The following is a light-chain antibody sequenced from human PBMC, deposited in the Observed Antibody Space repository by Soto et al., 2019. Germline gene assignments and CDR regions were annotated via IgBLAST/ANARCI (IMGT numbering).Light chain of an antibody. J-gene: IGKJ1*01. CDR1: ETVTGKY. CDR2: AAS. CDR3: QQYSSPPQT. V-gene: IGKV3-20*01. Sequence: EIVLTQSPGTLSLSPADRATLSCRASETVTGKYLAWYQQKVGQAPRLLIFAASHRATGIPDRFSGSGSGTDFTLTISRLEPEDFAMYFCQQYSSPPQTFGQGTKVEIK.